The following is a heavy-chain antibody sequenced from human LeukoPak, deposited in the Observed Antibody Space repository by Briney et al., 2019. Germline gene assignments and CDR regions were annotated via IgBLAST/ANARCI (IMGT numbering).Heavy chain of an antibody. J-gene: IGHJ4*02. CDR1: GDSISSYY. CDR3: ARGWPPMDY. V-gene: IGHV4-34*01. CDR2: INHSGST. Sequence: ASETLSLTCTVSGDSISSYYWSWIRQPPGKGLEWIGEINHSGSTNYNPSLKSRVTISVDTSKNQFSLKLSSVTAADTAVYYCARGWPPMDYWGQGTLVTVSS.